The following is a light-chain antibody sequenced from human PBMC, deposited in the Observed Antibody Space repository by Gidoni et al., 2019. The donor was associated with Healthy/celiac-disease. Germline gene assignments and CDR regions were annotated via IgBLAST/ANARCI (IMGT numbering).Light chain of an antibody. V-gene: IGKV2-28*01. Sequence: DIVMTQSPLSLPVTPGEPASISCRSSQSLLHSNGYNYLDWYLQKPGQAPQLLIYLGSNRASGVPDRFSGSGSGTDFTLNISRVEAEDFGVYYCLQALQTPLTFGPGTKVDIK. CDR3: LQALQTPLT. J-gene: IGKJ3*01. CDR2: LGS. CDR1: QSLLHSNGYNY.